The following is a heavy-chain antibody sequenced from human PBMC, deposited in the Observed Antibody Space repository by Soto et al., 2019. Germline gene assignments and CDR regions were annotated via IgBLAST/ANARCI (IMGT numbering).Heavy chain of an antibody. CDR3: ASMGYHYGSGSYPLDY. J-gene: IGHJ4*02. CDR2: MYNSGST. Sequence: QVQLQESGPGLVKPSETLSLTCTVSGGSISSYYWTWIRQPPGKGLEWIGFMYNSGSTHYNPSLKSRVTISLDTSKKQVSLNLRSVTAADTAVYYCASMGYHYGSGSYPLDYWGQGTLVTVSS. D-gene: IGHD3-10*01. V-gene: IGHV4-59*08. CDR1: GGSISSYY.